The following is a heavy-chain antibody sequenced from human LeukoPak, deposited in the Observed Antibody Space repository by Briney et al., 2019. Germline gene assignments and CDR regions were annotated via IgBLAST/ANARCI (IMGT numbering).Heavy chain of an antibody. J-gene: IGHJ4*02. D-gene: IGHD2-2*01. CDR1: GYTFTVYY. V-gene: IGHV1-2*02. CDR3: STEDKYCSSPSCNDY. CDR2: INPHSGDT. Sequence: ASVKVSCKASGYTFTVYYMHWVRQAPGQGLDWMGYINPHSGDTIYAPNFQGRVTMTRDTSISTVYMELSNLRSDDTAFYYCSTEDKYCSSPSCNDYWGQGTLVTVSS.